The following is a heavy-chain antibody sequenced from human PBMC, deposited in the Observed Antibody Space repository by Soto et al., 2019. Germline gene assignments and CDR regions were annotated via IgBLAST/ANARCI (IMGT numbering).Heavy chain of an antibody. J-gene: IGHJ6*02. CDR3: ARAECSTPNCLTAYYSYGVDG. CDR1: GFPFSSYS. CDR2: ISSSSSTK. D-gene: IGHD2-2*01. V-gene: IGHV3-48*04. Sequence: GGSLSLSCAASGFPFSSYSMNWVRQAPGKGLEWVSSISSSSSTKYYAESVKGRFTISSDNARNSLFLQMNSLRAEDTAVYYCARAECSTPNCLTAYYSYGVDGWGQGTTVTFSS.